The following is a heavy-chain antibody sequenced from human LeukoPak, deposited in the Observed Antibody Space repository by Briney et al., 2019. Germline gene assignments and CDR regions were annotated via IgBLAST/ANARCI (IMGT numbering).Heavy chain of an antibody. CDR2: IHTSGST. D-gene: IGHD3-16*01. Sequence: SETLSLTCTVSGGSFSNSYWSWIRQPSGKGLEWIGRIHTSGSTNYHPSLNHRLTKSIDAPKNQISLRLSSVTAADTAIYYCVTDEGGYWGQGTLVTVSP. V-gene: IGHV4-4*07. CDR1: GGSFSNSY. J-gene: IGHJ4*02. CDR3: VTDEGGY.